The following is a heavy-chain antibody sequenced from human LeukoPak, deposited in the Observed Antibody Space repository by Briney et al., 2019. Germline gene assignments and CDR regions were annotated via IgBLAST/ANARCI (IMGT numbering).Heavy chain of an antibody. CDR3: ARAGCTSTSCPRRGAFDI. J-gene: IGHJ3*02. CDR2: VYYSGST. V-gene: IGHV4-59*01. CDR1: GGSISSYY. D-gene: IGHD2-2*01. Sequence: PSETLSLTCTVSGGSISSYYWSWIRQPPGKGLEWIGYVYYSGSTNYNPSLTSRVTISVDTSKNQFSLKLNSVTAADTAVYYCARAGCTSTSCPRRGAFDIWGQGTMVTVSS.